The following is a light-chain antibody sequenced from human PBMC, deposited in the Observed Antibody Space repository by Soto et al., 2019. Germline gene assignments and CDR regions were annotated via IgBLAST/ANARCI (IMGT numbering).Light chain of an antibody. CDR2: EVS. J-gene: IGLJ1*01. V-gene: IGLV2-8*01. CDR1: SSDVGGYNY. Sequence: SALPKPPSASGSFGQSVTISCTGTSSDVGGYNYVSWYQQHPGKAPKLMIYEVSERPSGVPDRFSGSKSGNTASLTVSGLQADDEADYYCSSYSGTNYHYVFGTGTKVTVL. CDR3: SSYSGTNYHYV.